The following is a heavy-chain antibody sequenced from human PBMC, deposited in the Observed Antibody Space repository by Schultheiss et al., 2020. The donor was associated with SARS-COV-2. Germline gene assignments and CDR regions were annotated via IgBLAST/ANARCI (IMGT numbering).Heavy chain of an antibody. CDR3: ARSSSSSWYNFDS. CDR2: IYYSGST. V-gene: IGHV4-31*03. Sequence: SQTLSLTCTVSGGSINGYYWGWIRQHPGKGLEWIGYIYYSGSTYYNPSLKSRVTISVDRSKNQFSLKLSSVTAADTAVYYCARSSSSSWYNFDSWGLGTLVTVSS. J-gene: IGHJ4*02. CDR1: GGSINGYY. D-gene: IGHD6-13*01.